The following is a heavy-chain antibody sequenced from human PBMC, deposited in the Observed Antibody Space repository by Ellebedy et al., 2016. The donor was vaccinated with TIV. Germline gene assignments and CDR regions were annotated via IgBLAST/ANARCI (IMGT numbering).Heavy chain of an antibody. CDR3: ARLGVIAAAGASDY. CDR2: ISSSGSTI. J-gene: IGHJ4*02. Sequence: GESLKISCAASGFTFSTYSMNWVRQAPGKGLEWVSYISSSGSTIYYADSVKGRFTISRDNAKNSLYLQMNGLRAEDTAVYYCARLGVIAAAGASDYWGQGTLVIVSS. V-gene: IGHV3-48*04. CDR1: GFTFSTYS. D-gene: IGHD6-13*01.